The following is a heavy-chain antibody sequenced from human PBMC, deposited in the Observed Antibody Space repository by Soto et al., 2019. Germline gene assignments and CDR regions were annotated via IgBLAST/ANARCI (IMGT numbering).Heavy chain of an antibody. V-gene: IGHV3-23*01. CDR1: GFTFSTFA. D-gene: IGHD5-12*01. J-gene: IGHJ4*02. Sequence: GGSLRLSCAASGFTFSTFAMGWVRQAPGKGLEWVSVISDRDGSTYYADSVKGRFTISRDNAKSSLYLQMNSLRAEDTAVYYCARGPPGWLQPLDYWGQGTLVTVSS. CDR2: ISDRDGST. CDR3: ARGPPGWLQPLDY.